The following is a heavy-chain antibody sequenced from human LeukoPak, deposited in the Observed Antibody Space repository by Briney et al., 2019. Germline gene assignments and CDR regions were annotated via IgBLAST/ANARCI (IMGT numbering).Heavy chain of an antibody. D-gene: IGHD4-23*01. Sequence: SEALSLTCTVSGGSINSYYWSWIRQPPGKGLEWIGYIYYSGSTNYNPSLKSRVTISVDTTKNQFSLRLSSVTAADTAVYYCARDWLGSNALEYWGQGNLVTVSS. CDR1: GGSINSYY. CDR3: ARDWLGSNALEY. V-gene: IGHV4-59*01. CDR2: IYYSGST. J-gene: IGHJ4*02.